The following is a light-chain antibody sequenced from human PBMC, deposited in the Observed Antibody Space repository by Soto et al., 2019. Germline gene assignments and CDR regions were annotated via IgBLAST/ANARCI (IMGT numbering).Light chain of an antibody. CDR2: DAS. Sequence: DIQMTQSPSSLSASVGDRVTITCRASQTIRYSLNWYQQKPGKAPKVLIYDASTLQSEVPPRFSGSGSGTDFALTISSLQPEDFATYYCHQSAGSLTWTFGQGTRVEAK. J-gene: IGKJ1*01. V-gene: IGKV1-39*01. CDR3: HQSAGSLTWT. CDR1: QTIRYS.